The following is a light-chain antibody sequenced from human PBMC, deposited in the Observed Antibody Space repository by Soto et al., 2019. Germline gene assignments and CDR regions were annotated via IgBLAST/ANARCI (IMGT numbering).Light chain of an antibody. Sequence: EIVMTQSPATLSVSPGERATLSCRASQSVSSNLAWYQQKPGQAPRLLIHGASTRATGISARFSGSGSGTEFTLTISSLQSEDFAVYYSQQYNNWPRTFGQGTKVDIK. CDR1: QSVSSN. CDR2: GAS. J-gene: IGKJ1*01. CDR3: QQYNNWPRT. V-gene: IGKV3-15*01.